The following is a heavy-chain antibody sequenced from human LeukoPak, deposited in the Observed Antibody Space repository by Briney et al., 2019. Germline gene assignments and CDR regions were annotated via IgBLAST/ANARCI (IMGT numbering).Heavy chain of an antibody. CDR3: AKVRPRTYFYDTSGIDAFDI. Sequence: GGSLRLSCAASGFTVSSNYMSWVRQAPGKGLEWVSGISGGDDTTYYADCVKGRFTISRDTSKNTVYLQMNSLRAEDTAVYYCAKVRPRTYFYDTSGIDAFDIWGQGTMVTVSS. CDR1: GFTVSSNY. D-gene: IGHD3-22*01. J-gene: IGHJ3*02. V-gene: IGHV3-23*01. CDR2: ISGGDDTT.